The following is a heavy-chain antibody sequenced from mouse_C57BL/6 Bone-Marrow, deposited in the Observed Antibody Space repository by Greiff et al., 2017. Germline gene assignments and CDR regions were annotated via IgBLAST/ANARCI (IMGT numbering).Heavy chain of an antibody. D-gene: IGHD1-1*01. V-gene: IGHV1-69*01. CDR1: GYTFTSYW. CDR3: AREGSSACCFDY. J-gene: IGHJ2*01. Sequence: QVQLQQPGAELVMPGASVKLSCKASGYTFTSYWMHWVKQRPGQGLEWIGEIDPSDSYTNYNQKFKGKSTLTVDKSSSTAYMQLSRLASEDSAVYYCAREGSSACCFDYWGQGTTLTVSS. CDR2: IDPSDSYT.